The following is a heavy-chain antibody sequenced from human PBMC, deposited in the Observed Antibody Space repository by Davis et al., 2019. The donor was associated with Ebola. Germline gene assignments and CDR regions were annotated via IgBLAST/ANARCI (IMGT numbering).Heavy chain of an antibody. CDR1: GGTFSSYA. Sequence: SVKVSCKASGGTFSSYAISWVRQAPGQGLERMGGIIPIFGTANYAQKFQGRVTITADESTSTAYMELSSLRSEDTAVYYCARDGRYNWNYGWFDPWGQGTLVTVSS. CDR2: IIPIFGTA. V-gene: IGHV1-69*13. J-gene: IGHJ5*02. CDR3: ARDGRYNWNYGWFDP. D-gene: IGHD1-7*01.